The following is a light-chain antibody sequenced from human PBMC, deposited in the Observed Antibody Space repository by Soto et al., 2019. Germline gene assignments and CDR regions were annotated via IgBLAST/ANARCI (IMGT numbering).Light chain of an antibody. Sequence: QSDLTQPASVSGSPGQSITISCTGTSSDIGDYNYVSWYQQHPGKAPKLMIYEVSYRPSGVSNRFSGSKSGNTASLTISGLQAEDEADYYCSSDTSSNTVVFGGGTKLTVL. CDR3: SSDTSSNTVV. CDR2: EVS. V-gene: IGLV2-14*01. CDR1: SSDIGDYNY. J-gene: IGLJ2*01.